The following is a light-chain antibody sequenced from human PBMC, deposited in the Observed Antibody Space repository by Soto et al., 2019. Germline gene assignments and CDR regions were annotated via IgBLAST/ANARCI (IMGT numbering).Light chain of an antibody. V-gene: IGKV3D-15*01. Sequence: IVSTQSPATPSVSPGERAPPSCRASQSVSSNLAWYQQKPGQAPRLLIYGASTRATGIPARFSGSGSGTEFTLTISSLQSEDFAVYYCQQYNNWPLTFGGGTKVDIK. CDR2: GAS. CDR1: QSVSSN. J-gene: IGKJ4*01. CDR3: QQYNNWPLT.